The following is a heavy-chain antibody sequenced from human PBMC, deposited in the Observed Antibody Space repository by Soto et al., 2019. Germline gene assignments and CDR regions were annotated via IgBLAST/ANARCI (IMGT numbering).Heavy chain of an antibody. V-gene: IGHV3-23*01. CDR3: AKKSCSSPGCPYGMDV. CDR1: GFNFNAYV. Sequence: GGSLRLSCASSGFNFNAYVMNWVRQAPGKGLEWVSIISFTGDSRYYADSVKDRFTISRDNSQNTLYLQMNSLRAEDTAVYYCAKKSCSSPGCPYGMDVWGQGTTVTVSS. D-gene: IGHD2-2*01. J-gene: IGHJ6*02. CDR2: ISFTGDSR.